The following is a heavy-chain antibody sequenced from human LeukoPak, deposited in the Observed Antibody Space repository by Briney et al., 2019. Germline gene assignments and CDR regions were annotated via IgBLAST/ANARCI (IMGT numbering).Heavy chain of an antibody. CDR1: GYTLTELS. V-gene: IGHV1-24*01. D-gene: IGHD3-3*01. J-gene: IGHJ4*02. CDR2: FDPEDGET. CDR3: ASHYDFWSGLDY. Sequence: ASVKVSCKVSGYTLTELSMHWVRQAPGRWLEWMGGFDPEDGETIYAQKFQGRVTMTEDASTDTAYMELSSLRSEDTAVYYCASHYDFWSGLDYWGQGTLVTVSS.